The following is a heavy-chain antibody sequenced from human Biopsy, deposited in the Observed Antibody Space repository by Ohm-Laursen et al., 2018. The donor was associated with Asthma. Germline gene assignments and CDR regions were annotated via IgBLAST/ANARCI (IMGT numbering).Heavy chain of an antibody. CDR1: GFTFSGYA. Sequence: SLRLSCAASGFTFSGYAMSWARQAPGKGLEWVSTISPDGRSAHGPDSFRGRFTISRDKSENTLYLQMNSLRAEDTAVYYCAKDERLYYGSDSKYMQPVPLGDWGQGTLAIVSA. D-gene: IGHD3-10*01. CDR3: AKDERLYYGSDSKYMQPVPLGD. V-gene: IGHV3-23*01. CDR2: ISPDGRSA. J-gene: IGHJ4*02.